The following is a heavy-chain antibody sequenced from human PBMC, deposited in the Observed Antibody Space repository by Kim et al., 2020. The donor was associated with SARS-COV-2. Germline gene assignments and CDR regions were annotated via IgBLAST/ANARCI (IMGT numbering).Heavy chain of an antibody. Sequence: SETLSLTCAVYGGSFSGYYWSWIRQPPGKGLEWIGEINHSGSTNYNPSLKSRVTISVDTSKNQFSLKLSSVTAADTAVYYCARPGYCSSTSCYKFAFDI. CDR1: GGSFSGYY. CDR2: INHSGST. D-gene: IGHD2-2*02. J-gene: IGHJ3*02. V-gene: IGHV4-34*01. CDR3: ARPGYCSSTSCYKFAFDI.